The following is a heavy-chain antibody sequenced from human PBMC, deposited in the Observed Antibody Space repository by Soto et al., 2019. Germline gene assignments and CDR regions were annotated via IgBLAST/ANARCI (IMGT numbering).Heavy chain of an antibody. J-gene: IGHJ5*02. CDR3: GSSVTDKWLDP. CDR2: IYYSGST. Sequence: SETLSLTRTVSGGTISNGGYHWSLNHQHPGKGLEWIGYIYYSGSTYYTPSLKSRVTISVDTSKNQFSLRLSSVTAADTAVYYCGSSVTDKWLDPWGQGILVT. CDR1: GGTISNGGYH. D-gene: IGHD4-17*01. V-gene: IGHV4-31*02.